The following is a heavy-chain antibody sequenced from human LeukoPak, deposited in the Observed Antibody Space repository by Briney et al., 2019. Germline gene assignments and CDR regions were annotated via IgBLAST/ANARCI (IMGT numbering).Heavy chain of an antibody. Sequence: ASVKVSCKASGYTFTGYYLHWVRQAPGQGLEWMGWINPNSGDTNYAQKFQGRVTMTRDTSISTAYMELSRLRSDDTAVYYCARGTSYGGNSIGWGQGTLVTVSS. D-gene: IGHD4-23*01. V-gene: IGHV1-2*02. CDR1: GYTFTGYY. J-gene: IGHJ4*02. CDR3: ARGTSYGGNSIG. CDR2: INPNSGDT.